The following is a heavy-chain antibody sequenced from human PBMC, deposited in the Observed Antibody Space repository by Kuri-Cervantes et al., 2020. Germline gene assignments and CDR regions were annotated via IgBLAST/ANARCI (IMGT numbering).Heavy chain of an antibody. CDR1: GGSIGIGGYY. CDR2: IYYSGAT. D-gene: IGHD1-14*01. Sequence: SETLSLTCTVSGGSIGIGGYYWSWIRQHPGKGLEWIGYIYYSGATYYNPSLKSRVTISVDRSKNQFSLKLSSVTAADTAVYYCASWRTNFDYWGQGTLVTVSS. J-gene: IGHJ4*02. V-gene: IGHV4-31*03. CDR3: ASWRTNFDY.